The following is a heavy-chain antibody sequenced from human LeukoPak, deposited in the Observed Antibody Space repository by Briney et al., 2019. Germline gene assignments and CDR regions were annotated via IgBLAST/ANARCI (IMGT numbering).Heavy chain of an antibody. CDR3: AGLLQLWLLSTEYYFDY. CDR1: Y. J-gene: IGHJ4*02. Sequence: YWGWIRXXPGKGLEWIGSIYYSGSTYYNPSLKSRVTISVDTSKNQFSLKLSSVTAADTAVYYCAGLLQLWLLSTEYYFDYWGQGTLVTVSS. CDR2: IYYSGST. V-gene: IGHV4-39*01. D-gene: IGHD5-18*01.